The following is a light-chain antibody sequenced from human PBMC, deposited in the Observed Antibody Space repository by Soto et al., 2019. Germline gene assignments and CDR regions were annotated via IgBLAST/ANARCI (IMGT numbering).Light chain of an antibody. V-gene: IGKV3-20*01. J-gene: IGKJ1*01. CDR1: QSVSSDS. CDR3: QQYGSSPRT. Sequence: EIVLTQSPGTLSLSPGERATLSCRASQSVSSDSLSCYQQRPGQAPRLLIHDASSRATGIPDRFSGSGSGTDFTLTISRLEPEDFAVYYCQQYGSSPRTFGQGTKVDIK. CDR2: DAS.